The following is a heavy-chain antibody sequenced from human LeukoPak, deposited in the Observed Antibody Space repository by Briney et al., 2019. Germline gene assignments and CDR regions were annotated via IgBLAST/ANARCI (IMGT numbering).Heavy chain of an antibody. CDR3: ARDRYGGTVTPFDY. CDR1: GYTFTGYH. CDR2: INPNSGDT. Sequence: ASVKVSCKASGYTFTGYHMHWVRQAPGQGLEWMGRINPNSGDTNYAQKFQGRVTMTRDTSISTAYMELRSLRSDDTAVYYCARDRYGGTVTPFDYWGQGTLVTVSS. J-gene: IGHJ4*02. V-gene: IGHV1-2*06. D-gene: IGHD4-23*01.